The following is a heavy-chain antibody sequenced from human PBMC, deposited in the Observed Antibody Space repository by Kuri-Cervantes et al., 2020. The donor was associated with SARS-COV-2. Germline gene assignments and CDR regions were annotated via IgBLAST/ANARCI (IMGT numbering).Heavy chain of an antibody. J-gene: IGHJ4*02. Sequence: SETLSLTCTVSGGSISSYYWSWIRQPPGKGLEWIGEINHSGRTNYNPSLKSRVTISVDTSENQFSMKLSSVTAADTAVYYCARQVENVRFLEWLQGDYWGQGTLVTVSS. CDR2: INHSGRT. CDR1: GGSISSYY. CDR3: ARQVENVRFLEWLQGDY. V-gene: IGHV4-59*08. D-gene: IGHD3-3*01.